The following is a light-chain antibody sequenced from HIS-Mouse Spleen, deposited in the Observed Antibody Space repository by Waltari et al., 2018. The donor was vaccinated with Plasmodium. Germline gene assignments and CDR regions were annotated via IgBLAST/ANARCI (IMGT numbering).Light chain of an antibody. J-gene: IGLJ2*01. Sequence: QSALTQPASVSGSPGQSITISCTGTSSDVGSYNLVSWYQQHPGQAPKLMLYEGSKRPSGVSNRFSGSKSGNTASLTIAGLQAEDEADYCCCSYAGSSTFVVFGGGTKLTVL. V-gene: IGLV2-23*03. CDR3: CSYAGSSTFVV. CDR1: SSDVGSYNL. CDR2: EGS.